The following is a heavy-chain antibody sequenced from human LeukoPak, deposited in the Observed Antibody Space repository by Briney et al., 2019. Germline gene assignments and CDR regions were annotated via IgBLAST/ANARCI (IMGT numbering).Heavy chain of an antibody. J-gene: IGHJ4*02. V-gene: IGHV3-30*03. D-gene: IGHD3-22*01. CDR2: ISYDGSNK. CDR3: ARRLWDSSGYSSYYFDY. Sequence: PGGSLRLSCAASGFTFSSYGMHWVRQAPGKGLEWVAVISYDGSNKYYADSVKGRFTISRDNSKNTLYLQMNSLRAEDTAVYYCARRLWDSSGYSSYYFDYWGQGTLVTVSS. CDR1: GFTFSSYG.